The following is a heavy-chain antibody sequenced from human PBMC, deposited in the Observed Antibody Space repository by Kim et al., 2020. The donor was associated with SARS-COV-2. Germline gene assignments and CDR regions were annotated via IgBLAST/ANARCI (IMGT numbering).Heavy chain of an antibody. CDR3: AAGVLAAAGRVAAFDI. CDR1: GFTFSSYG. D-gene: IGHD6-13*01. J-gene: IGHJ3*02. Sequence: GGSLRLSCAASGFTFSSYGMHWVRQAPGKGLEWVAVISYDGSNKYYADSVKGRFTISRDNSKNTLYLQMNSLRAEDTAVYYCAAGVLAAAGRVAAFDIWGQGTMVTVSS. V-gene: IGHV3-30*03. CDR2: ISYDGSNK.